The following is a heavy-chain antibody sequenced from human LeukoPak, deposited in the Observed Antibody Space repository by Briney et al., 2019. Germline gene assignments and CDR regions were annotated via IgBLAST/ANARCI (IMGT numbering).Heavy chain of an antibody. J-gene: IGHJ4*02. D-gene: IGHD3-22*01. Sequence: GGSLRLSCTASGFTFGDYAMSWVRQAPGKGLEWVSYISSSSSTIYYADSVKGRFTISRDNAKNSLYLQMNSLRAEDTAVYYCARDRRLGYYYDSSGYSNGLHGYWGQGTLVTVSS. CDR2: ISSSSSTI. V-gene: IGHV3-48*01. CDR3: ARDRRLGYYYDSSGYSNGLHGY. CDR1: GFTFGDYA.